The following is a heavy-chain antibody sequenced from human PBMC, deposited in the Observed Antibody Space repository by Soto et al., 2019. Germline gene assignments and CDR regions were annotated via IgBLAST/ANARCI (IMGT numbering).Heavy chain of an antibody. CDR3: AKDRDYYDSSGYYSVDY. CDR2: ISGSGGST. CDR1: GFTFSSYA. V-gene: IGHV3-23*01. J-gene: IGHJ4*02. Sequence: PGGSLRLSCAASGFTFSSYAMSWVRQAPGKGLEWVSAISGSGGSTYYADFVKGRFTISRDNSKNTLYLQMNSPRAEDTAVYYCAKDRDYYDSSGYYSVDYWGQGTLVTVSS. D-gene: IGHD3-22*01.